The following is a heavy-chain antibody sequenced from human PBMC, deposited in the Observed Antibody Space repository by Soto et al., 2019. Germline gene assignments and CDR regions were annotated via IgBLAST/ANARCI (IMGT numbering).Heavy chain of an antibody. CDR2: FNPSGLST. CDR3: AKVTHRGPIAVAGPLGS. D-gene: IGHD6-19*01. J-gene: IGHJ4*02. Sequence: QVHLVQSGAEVKKPGASVNISCQASGSITNHHMHWVRQAPGQGLEWMGIFNPSGLSTTYAQKFPGRVTILRDTSTSTVYMELSSLTSEDPAVYFCAKVTHRGPIAVAGPLGSWGQGTLLIVSS. V-gene: IGHV1-46*01. CDR1: GSITNHH.